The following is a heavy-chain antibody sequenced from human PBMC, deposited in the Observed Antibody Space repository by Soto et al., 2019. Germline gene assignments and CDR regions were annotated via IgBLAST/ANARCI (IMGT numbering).Heavy chain of an antibody. J-gene: IGHJ5*02. D-gene: IGHD1-20*01. CDR3: AAGGSPLPVSWFDP. CDR2: IYPGDSDT. Sequence: PVESPKISCKGSGYIFTSYWIGCVLQMPGKGLEWMGIIYPGDSDTRYSPSFQGQVTISADKSISTAYLQWSSLKASDTAMYYCAAGGSPLPVSWFDPWGQGTLVTVSS. V-gene: IGHV5-51*01. CDR1: GYIFTSYW.